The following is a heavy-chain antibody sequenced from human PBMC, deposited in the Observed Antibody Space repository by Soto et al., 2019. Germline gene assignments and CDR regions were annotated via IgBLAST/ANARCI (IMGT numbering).Heavy chain of an antibody. V-gene: IGHV1-18*01. J-gene: IGHJ4*02. CDR3: ARDSYYYDSSGYYEPDY. CDR1: GYTFTSYG. D-gene: IGHD3-22*01. CDR2: ISTYNGNT. Sequence: QVQLVQSGAEVKKPGASVKVSCKASGYTFTSYGISWVRQAPGQGLEWMGWISTYNGNTNYAQKHQGRVTMTTDTSTSTAYMELRSLRSDDTAVYYCARDSYYYDSSGYYEPDYWGQGTLVTVSS.